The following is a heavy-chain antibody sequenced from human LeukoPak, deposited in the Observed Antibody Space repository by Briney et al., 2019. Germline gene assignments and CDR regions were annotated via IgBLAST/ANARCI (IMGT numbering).Heavy chain of an antibody. V-gene: IGHV3-23*01. J-gene: IGHJ4*02. CDR3: AKGGSNYYPYYFDY. CDR2: ISGSGGST. CDR1: GFTFSSYA. Sequence: GGSLRLSCAASGFTFSSYAMSWVCQAPGKGLEWVSAISGSGGSTYYADSVKGRFTISRDNSRNTLYLQMNSLRAEDTAVYYCAKGGSNYYPYYFDYWGQGTLVTVSS. D-gene: IGHD3-22*01.